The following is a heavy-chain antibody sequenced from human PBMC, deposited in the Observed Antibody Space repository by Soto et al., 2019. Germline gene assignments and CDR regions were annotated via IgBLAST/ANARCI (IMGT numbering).Heavy chain of an antibody. J-gene: IGHJ5*02. D-gene: IGHD2-2*01. CDR3: ARASKGYCSSTSCRGGYWFDP. CDR2: INAGNGNT. CDR1: GYTFTSYA. Sequence: QVQLVQSGAEVKKPGASVKVSCKASGYTFTSYAMHWVRQTPGQRLEWMGWINAGNGNTKYSQKFQGRVTITRDTYASTAYMELSSLRSEDTAVYYCARASKGYCSSTSCRGGYWFDPWGQGTLVTVSS. V-gene: IGHV1-3*01.